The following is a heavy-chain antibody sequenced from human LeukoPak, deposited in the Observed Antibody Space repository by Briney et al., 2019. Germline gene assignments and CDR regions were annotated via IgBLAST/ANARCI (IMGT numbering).Heavy chain of an antibody. D-gene: IGHD3-16*01. J-gene: IGHJ5*02. CDR2: MYYSGST. CDR1: GGSITNYY. V-gene: IGHV4-59*12. Sequence: SETLSLTCTVSGGSITNYYWSWIRQPPGKGLEWIGYMYYSGSTNYNPSLKSRVTISVDTSKNQFSLKLSSVTAADTAVYYCARVYDYVYFDPWGQGTLVTVSS. CDR3: ARVYDYVYFDP.